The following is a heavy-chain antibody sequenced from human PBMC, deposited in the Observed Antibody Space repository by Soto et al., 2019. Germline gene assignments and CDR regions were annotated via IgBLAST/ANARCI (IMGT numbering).Heavy chain of an antibody. D-gene: IGHD3-3*01. Sequence: GGSLRLSCAASGFTFSDYYMSWVRQGPGKGLEWVSYISSSGSTIYYADSVKGRFTISRDNAKNSLYLQMNSLRAEDTAVYYCARETYYDFWSGPYYGMDVWGQGTTVTVSS. CDR1: GFTFSDYY. J-gene: IGHJ6*02. CDR3: ARETYYDFWSGPYYGMDV. V-gene: IGHV3-11*04. CDR2: ISSSGSTI.